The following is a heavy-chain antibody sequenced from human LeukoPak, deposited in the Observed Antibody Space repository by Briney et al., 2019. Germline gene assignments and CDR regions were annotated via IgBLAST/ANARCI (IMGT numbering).Heavy chain of an antibody. J-gene: IGHJ5*02. CDR2: ISYEGSNK. CDR3: ARAKVPAAIPDNWFDP. D-gene: IGHD2-2*02. Sequence: GRSLRLSCAASGFTFSSYAMHWVRQAPGKGLEWVAVISYEGSNKYYADSVEGRFTISRDNSKNTLYLQMNSLRAEDTAVYYCARAKVPAAIPDNWFDPWGQGTLVTVSS. V-gene: IGHV3-30-3*01. CDR1: GFTFSSYA.